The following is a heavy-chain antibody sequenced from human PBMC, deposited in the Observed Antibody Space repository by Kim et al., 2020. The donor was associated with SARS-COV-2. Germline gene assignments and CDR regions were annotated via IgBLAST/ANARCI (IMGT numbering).Heavy chain of an antibody. CDR1: GGSISSYY. V-gene: IGHV4-4*07. Sequence: SETLSLTCTVAGGSISSYYWSWIRQPAGKGLEWIGRIYTSGSTNYNPSLKSRVTMSVATSKNQFSLKLSSVTAADTAVYYCARDCSSTSCLGKFDSWGQGKLVTVSS. CDR2: IYTSGST. CDR3: ARDCSSTSCLGKFDS. D-gene: IGHD2-2*01. J-gene: IGHJ4*02.